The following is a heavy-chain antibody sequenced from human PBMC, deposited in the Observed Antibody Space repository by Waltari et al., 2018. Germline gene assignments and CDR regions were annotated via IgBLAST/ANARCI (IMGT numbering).Heavy chain of an antibody. V-gene: IGHV3-48*03. CDR3: ARDQVLGYCSGGSCLDAFDI. J-gene: IGHJ3*02. CDR1: GFTFSSYD. D-gene: IGHD2-15*01. Sequence: EVQLVESGGGLVQPGGSLRLSCAASGFTFSSYDMNWVGQAPGRGRGWVSYISSSGSTIYYADSVKGRFTISRDNAKNSLYLQMNSLRAEDTAVYYCARDQVLGYCSGGSCLDAFDIWGQGTMVTVSS. CDR2: ISSSGSTI.